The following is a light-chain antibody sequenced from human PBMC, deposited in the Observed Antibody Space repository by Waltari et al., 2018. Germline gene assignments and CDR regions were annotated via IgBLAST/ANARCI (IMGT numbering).Light chain of an antibody. CDR2: AAS. CDR1: QGISSY. Sequence: AIRVTQSPSSLSASTGDRVTITCRASQGISSYLAWYQQKPEKAPKLLIYAASTLQSGVPSRVSGSGSGTDFTLTISCLQSDDFATYYCQQYYSYPRTFGQGTKVEIK. CDR3: QQYYSYPRT. V-gene: IGKV1-8*01. J-gene: IGKJ1*01.